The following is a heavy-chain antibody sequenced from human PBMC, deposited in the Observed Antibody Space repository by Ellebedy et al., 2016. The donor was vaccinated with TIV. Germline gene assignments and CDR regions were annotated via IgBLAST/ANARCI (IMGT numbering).Heavy chain of an antibody. D-gene: IGHD4-17*01. Sequence: ASLKVSCXASGYTFTGYYMHWVRQAPGQGLEWMGWINPNSGGTNYAQKFQGRVTMTTDTSTSTAYMELRSLRSDDTAVYYCARVDYGDYGDDYWGQGTLVTVSS. J-gene: IGHJ4*02. V-gene: IGHV1-2*02. CDR3: ARVDYGDYGDDY. CDR2: INPNSGGT. CDR1: GYTFTGYY.